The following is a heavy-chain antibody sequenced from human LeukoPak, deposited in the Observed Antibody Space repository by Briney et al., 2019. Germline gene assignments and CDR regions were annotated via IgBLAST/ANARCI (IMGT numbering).Heavy chain of an antibody. CDR3: ARDSPSEYYYGSESYGTYFDY. D-gene: IGHD3-10*01. Sequence: ASVKVSCKASGYTFTGYYMHWVRPAPGQGLEWMGWINPNSGGTNYAQKFQGRVTMTRDTSISTAYMELSRLRSDDTAVYYCARDSPSEYYYGSESYGTYFDYWGQRTLVTVSS. CDR2: INPNSGGT. CDR1: GYTFTGYY. V-gene: IGHV1-2*02. J-gene: IGHJ4*02.